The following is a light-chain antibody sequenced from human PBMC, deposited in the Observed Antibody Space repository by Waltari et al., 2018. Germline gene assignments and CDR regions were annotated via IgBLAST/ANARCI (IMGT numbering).Light chain of an antibody. J-gene: IGKJ2*01. CDR2: GAS. CDR1: QSVTNNY. V-gene: IGKV3-20*01. Sequence: ESVLTQSPGTLSLSPGERATLSCRASQSVTNNYLAWYQQKPGQAPRLLIYGASSRATGIPDRFRGSGSGTEFSLTINRVEPEDFAVFYCQQYGSSPYTFGQGTKVEI. CDR3: QQYGSSPYT.